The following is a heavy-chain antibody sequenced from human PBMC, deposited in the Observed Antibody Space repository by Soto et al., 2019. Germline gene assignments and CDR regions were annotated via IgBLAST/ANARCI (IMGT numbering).Heavy chain of an antibody. Sequence: QVQLVESGGGVVQPGRSLRLSCAASGFTFSSYGMHWVRQAPGKGLEWVAVIWYDGSNKYYADSVKGRFTISRDNSKNTLYLKMNSLRAEDTAVYYCAREGYDILTGYLAGYYYGMDVWGQGTTVTVSS. J-gene: IGHJ6*02. CDR3: AREGYDILTGYLAGYYYGMDV. CDR2: IWYDGSNK. CDR1: GFTFSSYG. D-gene: IGHD3-9*01. V-gene: IGHV3-33*01.